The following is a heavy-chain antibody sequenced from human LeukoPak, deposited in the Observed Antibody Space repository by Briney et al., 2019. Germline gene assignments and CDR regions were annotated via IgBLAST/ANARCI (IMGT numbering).Heavy chain of an antibody. Sequence: ASVKVSCKASGYTFTSYGINLVRQAPGQGLEWMGWISTYNGNTNYAQRLQGRVTMTTDTSTSTAYMELRSLRSDDTAVYYCARSVAYSSGFDYWGQGTLVTVSS. CDR2: ISTYNGNT. CDR1: GYTFTSYG. D-gene: IGHD6-19*01. V-gene: IGHV1-18*01. J-gene: IGHJ4*02. CDR3: ARSVAYSSGFDY.